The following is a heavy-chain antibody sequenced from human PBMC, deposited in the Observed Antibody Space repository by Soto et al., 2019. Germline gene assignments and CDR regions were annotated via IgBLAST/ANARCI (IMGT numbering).Heavy chain of an antibody. D-gene: IGHD3-22*01. CDR1: GGTFSSYA. Sequence: QVQLVQSGAEVKKPGSSVKVSCKASGGTFSSYAISWVRQAPGQGLEWMGGIIPIFGTANYAQKFQGRVTIXXDXSXXRAYMELSSMRSEDRAVYYCASAPRDYDSSGPFVYWGQGTLVTVSS. J-gene: IGHJ4*02. CDR3: ASAPRDYDSSGPFVY. CDR2: IIPIFGTA. V-gene: IGHV1-69*12.